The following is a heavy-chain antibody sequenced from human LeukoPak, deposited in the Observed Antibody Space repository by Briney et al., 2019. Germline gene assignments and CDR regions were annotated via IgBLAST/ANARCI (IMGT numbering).Heavy chain of an antibody. CDR1: GYTFTGYY. CDR3: ASEHYYDSSGYYSHGVRWFDP. V-gene: IGHV1-2*02. Sequence: ASVKVSCKASGYTFTGYYMHWVRQAPGQGLEWMGWINPNSGGTNYAQKFQGRVTMTRDTSISTAYMELSRLRSDDTAVYYCASEHYYDSSGYYSHGVRWFDPWGQGTLVTVSS. CDR2: INPNSGGT. D-gene: IGHD3-22*01. J-gene: IGHJ5*02.